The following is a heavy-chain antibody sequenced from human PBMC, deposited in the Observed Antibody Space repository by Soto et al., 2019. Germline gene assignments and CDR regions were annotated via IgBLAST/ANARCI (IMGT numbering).Heavy chain of an antibody. CDR2: IYYSGST. CDR1: GGSISSYY. Sequence: PSETLSLTCTVSGGSISSYYWSWIRQPPGKGLEWIGYIYYSGSTNYNPSLKSRVTISVDTSKNQFSLKLSSVTAADTAVYYCGHMSLCCCNWLDNWGQGTLVTVSS. V-gene: IGHV4-59*01. CDR3: GHMSLCCCNWLDN. J-gene: IGHJ5*02. D-gene: IGHD3-10*02.